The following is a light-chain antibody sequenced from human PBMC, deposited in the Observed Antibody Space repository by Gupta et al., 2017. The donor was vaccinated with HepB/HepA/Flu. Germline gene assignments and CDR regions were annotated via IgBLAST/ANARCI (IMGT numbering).Light chain of an antibody. J-gene: IGLJ2*01. CDR2: RNN. CDR1: SNNVGNEG. V-gene: IGLV10-54*04. Sequence: QAGLTQPPSVSKDLGQTATLTCTGNSNNVGNEGTTWLQQHQGHPTKPLSYRNNNRPSGISDGGSSYTSGNNASPLITGLRPEEEEDDYCSGSDSGIDGPVFGGGTKLTVL. CDR3: SGSDSGIDGPV.